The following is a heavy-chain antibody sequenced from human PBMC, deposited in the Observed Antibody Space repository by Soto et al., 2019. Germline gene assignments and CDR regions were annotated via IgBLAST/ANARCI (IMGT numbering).Heavy chain of an antibody. J-gene: IGHJ6*03. Sequence: GGSLRLSCAASGFTFSSYWMSWVRQAPGKGMEWVANIKQDGSEKYYVDSVKGRFTISRDNAKNSLYLQMNSLRAEDTAVYYCAREKGYCSSTSCYASGDYYYYMDVWGKGTTVTVSS. CDR3: AREKGYCSSTSCYASGDYYYYMDV. CDR2: IKQDGSEK. V-gene: IGHV3-7*01. D-gene: IGHD2-2*01. CDR1: GFTFSSYW.